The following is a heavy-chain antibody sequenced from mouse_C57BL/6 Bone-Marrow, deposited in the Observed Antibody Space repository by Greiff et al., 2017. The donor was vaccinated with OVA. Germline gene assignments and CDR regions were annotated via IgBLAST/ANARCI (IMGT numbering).Heavy chain of an antibody. J-gene: IGHJ2*01. V-gene: IGHV1-52*01. D-gene: IGHD1-1*02. CDR3: ARGGLLYYGLDY. CDR1: GYSFTIYW. CDR2: IDPSDSET. Sequence: QVQLKQPGAELVRLGSSVKLSCKASGYSFTIYWMHWVKQRPIQGLEWIGNIDPSDSETHYNQKFKDKARLTADKSSSTAYMQLSSLTSEDSAVFCCARGGLLYYGLDYWGQGTTLTVSS.